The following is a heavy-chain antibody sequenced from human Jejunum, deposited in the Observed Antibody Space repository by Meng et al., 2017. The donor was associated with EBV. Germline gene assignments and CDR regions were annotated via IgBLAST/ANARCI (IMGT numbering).Heavy chain of an antibody. CDR2: TFYRSMWYN. J-gene: IGHJ4*02. CDR1: GDSFFSNSAA. CDR3: TRESTTGCVDY. D-gene: IGHD1-1*01. V-gene: IGHV6-1*02. Sequence: VPLLKLGPGLVKPSPTPPPTCAIPGDSFFSNSAAWNWIRQSPSRGLEWLGRTFYRSMWYNHYAPSVESRITINADTSKNQFSLQLNSVTPEDTAVYYCTRESTTGCVDYWGQGTLVTVSS.